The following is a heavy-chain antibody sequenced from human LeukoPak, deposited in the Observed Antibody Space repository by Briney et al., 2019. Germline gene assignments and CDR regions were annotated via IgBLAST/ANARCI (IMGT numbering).Heavy chain of an antibody. Sequence: SETLSLTCTVSGGSISSYYWSWIRQPAGKGLEWIGRIYTSGSTNYNPSLKSRVTMSVDTSKNQFSLKLGSVTAADTAVYYCAAYSSSSGWYDPWGQGTLVTVSS. J-gene: IGHJ5*02. CDR1: GGSISSYY. V-gene: IGHV4-4*07. D-gene: IGHD6-6*01. CDR3: AAYSSSSGWYDP. CDR2: IYTSGST.